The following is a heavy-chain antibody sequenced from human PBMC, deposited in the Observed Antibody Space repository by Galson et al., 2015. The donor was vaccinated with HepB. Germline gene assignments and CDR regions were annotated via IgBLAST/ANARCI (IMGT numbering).Heavy chain of an antibody. D-gene: IGHD3-10*01. CDR2: IRGRTSAI. CDR1: GFTLGTYG. J-gene: IGHJ6*02. V-gene: IGHV3-48*02. Sequence: SLRLSCAASGFTLGTYGMNWVRQSPGKGLEWVSYIRGRTSAIKHADSVKGRFTITRDSVKNSVYLQMNGLRDEDTAVYSCARDSGFLRDLAYYDYYGMDVWGQGTTVTVSS. CDR3: ARDSGFLRDLAYYDYYGMDV.